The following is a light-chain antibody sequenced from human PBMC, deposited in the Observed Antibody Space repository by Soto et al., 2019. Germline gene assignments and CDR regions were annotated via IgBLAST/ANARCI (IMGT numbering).Light chain of an antibody. Sequence: QSVLTQPASVSGSPGQSITISCTGTSSDVGAYNYVSWYQQHPGKAPKLMIYDVSNRPSGVSDRFSGSKSGNTASLTISGLQAEDEADYYCNSLTRSTASDVFGAGTKLTVL. J-gene: IGLJ1*01. V-gene: IGLV2-14*01. CDR1: SSDVGAYNY. CDR3: NSLTRSTASDV. CDR2: DVS.